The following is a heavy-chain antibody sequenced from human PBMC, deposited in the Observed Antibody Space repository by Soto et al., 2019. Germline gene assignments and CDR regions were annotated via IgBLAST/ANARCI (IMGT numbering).Heavy chain of an antibody. J-gene: IGHJ4*02. CDR1: GFTFSTYA. CDR3: AKHDGGWDLPLDY. Sequence: EVQLLESGGGLIQPGGSLRLSCAASGFTFSTYAMSWVRQAPGKGLEWLSAISGSAGSTYYADSVKGRFTISRDNSKNTLYLQMNSLRAEDTAVYYCAKHDGGWDLPLDYWGRGTLVTVSS. D-gene: IGHD6-19*01. V-gene: IGHV3-23*01. CDR2: ISGSAGST.